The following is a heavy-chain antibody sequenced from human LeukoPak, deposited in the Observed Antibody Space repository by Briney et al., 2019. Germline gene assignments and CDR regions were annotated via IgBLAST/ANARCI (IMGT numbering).Heavy chain of an antibody. J-gene: IGHJ6*02. CDR2: ISGSGGST. CDR3: ARTQVIAAAWHGMDV. Sequence: GGSLRLSRAASGFTFSSYAMSWVRQAPGKGLEWVSAISGSGGSTYYADSVKGRFTISRDNSKNTLYLQMNSLRAEDTAVYYCARTQVIAAAWHGMDVWGQGTTVTVSS. V-gene: IGHV3-23*01. D-gene: IGHD6-13*01. CDR1: GFTFSSYA.